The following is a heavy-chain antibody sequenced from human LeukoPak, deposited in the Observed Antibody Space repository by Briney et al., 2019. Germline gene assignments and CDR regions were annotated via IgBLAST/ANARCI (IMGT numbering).Heavy chain of an antibody. CDR1: GFTFSSYA. CDR3: AKDYGDSTAKDWMPLFDP. Sequence: GGSLRLSCAASGFTFSSYAMSWVRQAPGKGLEWVSAISGSGGSTYYADSVKGRFTISTDNSKKTLYLQMNSLRAEDTAVYYCAKDYGDSTAKDWMPLFDPWGQGTLVTVSS. V-gene: IGHV3-23*01. J-gene: IGHJ5*02. D-gene: IGHD4-17*01. CDR2: ISGSGGST.